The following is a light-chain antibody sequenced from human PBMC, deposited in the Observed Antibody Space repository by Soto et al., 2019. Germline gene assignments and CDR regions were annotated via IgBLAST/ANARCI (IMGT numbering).Light chain of an antibody. Sequence: EIVLTQSPATLSLSPGERATLSCRASRSVSSYLAWYQQKPGQAPRLLIYDASNRATGIPARFSGSGSGTGIAFTISSLGPEDFAFYDYQHQRDCCPWTFGQGTKVEIK. CDR2: DAS. CDR1: RSVSSY. V-gene: IGKV3-11*01. J-gene: IGKJ1*01. CDR3: QHQRDCCPWT.